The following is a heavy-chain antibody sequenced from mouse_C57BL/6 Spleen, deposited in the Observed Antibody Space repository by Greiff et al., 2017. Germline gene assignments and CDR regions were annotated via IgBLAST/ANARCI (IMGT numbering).Heavy chain of an antibody. D-gene: IGHD2-3*01. CDR1: GYTFTDYE. V-gene: IGHV1-15*01. Sequence: QVQLQQSGAELVRPGASVTLSCKASGYTFTDYEMHWVKQTPVHGLAWIGAIDPETGGTAYNQKFKGKAILTADKSSSTAYMELRSLTSEDSAVYYWTRSPFYDGRGYAMDYWGQGTSVTVSS. J-gene: IGHJ4*01. CDR3: TRSPFYDGRGYAMDY. CDR2: IDPETGGT.